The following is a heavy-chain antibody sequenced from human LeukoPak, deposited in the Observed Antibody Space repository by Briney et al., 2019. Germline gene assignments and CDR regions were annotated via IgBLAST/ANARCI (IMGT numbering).Heavy chain of an antibody. CDR2: INWNSSSI. D-gene: IGHD3-3*01. CDR3: AKDGNYAFWSGRDGFDY. V-gene: IGHV3-9*01. Sequence: PGGSLRLSCAASGFTFDDYSMPWVRQAPGKGLEWVSGINWNSSSIGYADSVKGRFTISRDNAKNSLYLQMNSLRAEDAALYFSAKDGNYAFWSGRDGFDYWGQGTLVTVSS. J-gene: IGHJ4*02. CDR1: GFTFDDYS.